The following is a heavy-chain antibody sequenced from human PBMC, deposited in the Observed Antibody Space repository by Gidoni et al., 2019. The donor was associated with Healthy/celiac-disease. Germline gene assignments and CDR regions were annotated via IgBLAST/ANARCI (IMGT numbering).Heavy chain of an antibody. CDR2: ISGSGGST. V-gene: IGHV3-23*01. Sequence: EVQLLESGGGLVQPGGSLRLSCAASGFTFSSYAMSWVRQAPGKGLEWVSAISGSGGSTYYADSVKGRFTISRDNSKNTLYLQMNSLRAEDTAVYYCAKDLSRPYRITIFGAPNHGRFDPWGQGTLVTVSS. J-gene: IGHJ5*02. CDR3: AKDLSRPYRITIFGAPNHGRFDP. CDR1: GFTFSSYA. D-gene: IGHD3-3*01.